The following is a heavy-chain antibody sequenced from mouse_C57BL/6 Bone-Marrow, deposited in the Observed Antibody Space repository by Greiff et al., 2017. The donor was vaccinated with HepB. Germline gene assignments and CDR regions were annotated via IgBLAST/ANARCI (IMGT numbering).Heavy chain of an antibody. CDR3: ARERDLQLGQKDYFDY. CDR2: ISYDGSN. Sequence: EVKLVESGPGLVKPSQSLSLTCSVTGYSITSGYYWNWIRQFPGNKLEWMGYISYDGSNNYNPSLKNRISITRDTSKNQFFLKLDSVTTEDTATYYCARERDLQLGQKDYFDYWGQGTTLTVSS. CDR1: GYSITSGYY. D-gene: IGHD4-1*02. J-gene: IGHJ2*01. V-gene: IGHV3-6*01.